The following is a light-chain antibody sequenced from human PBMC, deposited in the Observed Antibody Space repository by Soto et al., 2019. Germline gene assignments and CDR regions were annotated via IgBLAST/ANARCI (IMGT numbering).Light chain of an antibody. V-gene: IGKV1-39*01. CDR3: QQSYRTPRT. J-gene: IGKJ1*01. Sequence: DIQMTQSPSSLSASVGDRVTITCRASQSISTFLNWYQQRPGRAPNLLIYDSSTLQSGVPSRFSGSGSGTDFTLTITSLQPEDLGTYYCQQSYRTPRTFGRGTKVEIK. CDR1: QSISTF. CDR2: DSS.